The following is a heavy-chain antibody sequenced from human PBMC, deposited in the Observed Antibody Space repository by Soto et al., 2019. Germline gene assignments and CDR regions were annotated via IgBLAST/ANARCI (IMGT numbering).Heavy chain of an antibody. CDR1: GGTFSSYA. D-gene: IGHD6-19*01. V-gene: IGHV1-69*13. CDR2: IIPIFGTA. Sequence: SVKVSCKASGGTFSSYAISWVRQAPGQGLEWMGGIIPIFGTANYAQKFQGRVTITADESTSTAYMELSSLRSEDTAVYYCARETPAVAGKNAFDIWGQGTMVTVSS. J-gene: IGHJ3*02. CDR3: ARETPAVAGKNAFDI.